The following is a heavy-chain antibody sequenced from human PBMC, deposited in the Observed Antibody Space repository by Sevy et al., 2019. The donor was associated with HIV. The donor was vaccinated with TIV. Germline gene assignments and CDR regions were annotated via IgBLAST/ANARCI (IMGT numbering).Heavy chain of an antibody. CDR2: IWYDGSNK. J-gene: IGHJ4*02. Sequence: GGSLRLSCAASGFTFSSYGMHWVRQAPGKGLEWVAVIWYDGSNKYYADSVKGRFTISRDNSKNTLYLQMNSLRAEDKGVYYWARGGYRYGSYPFYFDYWGQGTLVTVSS. D-gene: IGHD5-18*01. V-gene: IGHV3-33*01. CDR1: GFTFSSYG. CDR3: ARGGYRYGSYPFYFDY.